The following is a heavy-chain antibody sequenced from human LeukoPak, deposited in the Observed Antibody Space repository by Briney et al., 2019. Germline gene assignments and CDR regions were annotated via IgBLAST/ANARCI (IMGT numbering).Heavy chain of an antibody. Sequence: SGGSLRLSCETSGFTFSNYAMTWVRQAPGKGLEWVSCISGNGGSTYSADSVKGRFTISRDNSKNTLYLQMDSLRAEDTAVYYCARVPPRSPSYYDFWSGYSFDPYKFDPWGQGTLVTVSS. CDR2: ISGNGGST. J-gene: IGHJ5*02. V-gene: IGHV3-23*01. D-gene: IGHD3-3*01. CDR1: GFTFSNYA. CDR3: ARVPPRSPSYYDFWSGYSFDPYKFDP.